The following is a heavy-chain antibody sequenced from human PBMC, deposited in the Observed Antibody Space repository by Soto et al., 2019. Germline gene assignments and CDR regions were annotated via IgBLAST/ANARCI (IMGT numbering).Heavy chain of an antibody. V-gene: IGHV2-5*01. CDR2: IYWNDDK. Sequence: QITLKESGPTLVKPTQTLTLTCTFSGFSLSTSGVGVGWIRQPPGKALEWLALIYWNDDKRYSPSLKSRLTIPKDTSKNQVVRTMTNMDPVDTATYYCAQGTTVTPQDYWGQGTLVTVSS. D-gene: IGHD4-17*01. J-gene: IGHJ4*02. CDR3: AQGTTVTPQDY. CDR1: GFSLSTSGVG.